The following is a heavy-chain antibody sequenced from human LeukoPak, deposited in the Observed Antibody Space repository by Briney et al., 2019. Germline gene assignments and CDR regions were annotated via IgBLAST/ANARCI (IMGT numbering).Heavy chain of an antibody. J-gene: IGHJ4*02. CDR2: INHSGST. D-gene: IGHD6-25*01. V-gene: IGHV4-34*01. Sequence: SETLSLTCAVYGGTFSGYYWSWIRQPPGKGLEWIGEINHSGSTNYNPSLKSRVTVSVDTSKNQFSLKLTSVTAADTAVYYCARARGTEAIDYWGQGTLVTVSS. CDR1: GGTFSGYY. CDR3: ARARGTEAIDY.